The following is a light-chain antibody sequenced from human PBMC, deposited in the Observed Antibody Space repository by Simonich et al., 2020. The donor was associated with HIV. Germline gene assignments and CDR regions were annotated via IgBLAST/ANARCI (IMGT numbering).Light chain of an antibody. V-gene: IGLV1-40*01. CDR2: GNS. CDR1: SSNIGAGYD. Sequence: QSMLTQPPSVSGAPGQRVTISCTGSSSNIGAGYDVHWYQQLPGTAPKLLIYGNSNRSSGVPDRFSGSKSGTSASLAITGLQAEDEADYYCQSYDSSLSGWVFGGGTKLTVL. J-gene: IGLJ3*02. CDR3: QSYDSSLSGWV.